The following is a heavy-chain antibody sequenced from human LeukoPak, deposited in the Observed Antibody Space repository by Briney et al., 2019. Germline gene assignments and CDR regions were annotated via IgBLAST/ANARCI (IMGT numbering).Heavy chain of an antibody. CDR2: ISWNSGNI. Sequence: GGSLRLSCAASGFTFDDYAMHWVRHAPGKGLEWGSGISWNSGNIGYAASVKGRFTISRDNAKNSLYLQMNSLRAEDTALSYCAKDMAIVVFAQPDYWGQGTPVTVSS. D-gene: IGHD3-22*01. J-gene: IGHJ4*02. V-gene: IGHV3-9*01. CDR3: AKDMAIVVFAQPDY. CDR1: GFTFDDYA.